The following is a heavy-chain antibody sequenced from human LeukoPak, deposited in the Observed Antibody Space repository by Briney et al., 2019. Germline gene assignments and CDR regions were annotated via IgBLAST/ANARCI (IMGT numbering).Heavy chain of an antibody. CDR3: AKDRGSSSWYVHS. V-gene: IGHV3-9*01. Sequence: PGGSLRLSCAASGFTFDDYAMHWVRQAPGKGLEWVSGISWNSGSIGYADSVKGRFTISRDNAKNSLYLQMNSLRAEDTALYYCAKDRGSSSWYVHSWGQGTLVTVSS. CDR2: ISWNSGSI. D-gene: IGHD6-13*01. CDR1: GFTFDDYA. J-gene: IGHJ5*02.